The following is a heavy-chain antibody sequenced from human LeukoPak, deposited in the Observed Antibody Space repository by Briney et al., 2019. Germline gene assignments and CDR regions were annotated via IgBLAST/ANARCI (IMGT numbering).Heavy chain of an antibody. CDR1: GFTFSSHV. CDR3: ARDPHIAAAGTIFDY. J-gene: IGHJ4*02. V-gene: IGHV3-64D*09. CDR2: ISSNGGST. D-gene: IGHD6-13*01. Sequence: GGSLRLSCSASGFTFSSHVMHWVRQAPGKGLEYVSAISSNGGSTDYADSVKGRFTISRDNSKNTLYLQMSSLRAEDTAVYYCARDPHIAAAGTIFDYWGQGTLVTVSS.